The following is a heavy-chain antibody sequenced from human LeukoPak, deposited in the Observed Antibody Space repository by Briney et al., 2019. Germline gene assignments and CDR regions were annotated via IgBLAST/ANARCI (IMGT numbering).Heavy chain of an antibody. V-gene: IGHV1-69*13. CDR3: ARDRPYTGGWRGFDY. CDR1: GGTFSRYA. J-gene: IGHJ4*02. Sequence: SVKVSCKASGGTFSRYAISWVRQAPAQGLEWMGGIIPMFGIANYAQKFQGRVTITADESTSTAYMELSSLRSEDTAVYYCARDRPYTGGWRGFDYWGQGTLVTVSS. CDR2: IIPMFGIA. D-gene: IGHD6-19*01.